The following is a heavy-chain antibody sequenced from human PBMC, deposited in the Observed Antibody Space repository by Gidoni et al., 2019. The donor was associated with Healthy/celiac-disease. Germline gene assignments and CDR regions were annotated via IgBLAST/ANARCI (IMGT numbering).Heavy chain of an antibody. V-gene: IGHV6-1*01. CDR3: ARDGRRDTAMTTLWTTGWFDP. CDR1: GDSVTSTSAA. Sequence: QVQLQQSGPGPVRPSPTLYLTGAISGDSVTSTSAARYCLRQSPSRGLEGLGRTSYSAQCYNDYAVSYKSRITINPYTSKNQFSLPLISVTPEDTAVYYGARDGRRDTAMTTLWTTGWFDPWGQGTLVTVSS. D-gene: IGHD5-18*01. CDR2: TSYSAQCYN. J-gene: IGHJ5*02.